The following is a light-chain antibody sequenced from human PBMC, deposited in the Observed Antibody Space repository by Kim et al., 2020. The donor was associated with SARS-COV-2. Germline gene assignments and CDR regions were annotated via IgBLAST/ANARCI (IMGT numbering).Light chain of an antibody. V-gene: IGLV3-19*01. CDR3: PSRGSSDNHLV. CDR2: DKN. J-gene: IGLJ2*01. CDR1: RRSNDY. Sequence: ALGQRVRITSQGDRRSNDYGCWYQQKSGQAPVVFIHDKNNSPSGIPVRFSGSTSGNSSSLTVTGAQAEDEADYYCPSRGSSDNHLVFGGGTQLTVL.